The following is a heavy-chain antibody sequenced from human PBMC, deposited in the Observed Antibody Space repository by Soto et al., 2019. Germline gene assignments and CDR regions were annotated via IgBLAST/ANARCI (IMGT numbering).Heavy chain of an antibody. D-gene: IGHD3-3*01. CDR2: IYYRGAT. Sequence: ETVSLTRTVSGASISSSDYHWGWVREPPGKGLEWIGSIYYRGATYYNLSLKSRLTISIDTSNNQFSLKLTSLTAADTAVFYCVRLKHDFWSGYLVDNWGQGTLVTVSS. V-gene: IGHV4-39*01. CDR1: GASISSSDYH. CDR3: VRLKHDFWSGYLVDN. J-gene: IGHJ4*02.